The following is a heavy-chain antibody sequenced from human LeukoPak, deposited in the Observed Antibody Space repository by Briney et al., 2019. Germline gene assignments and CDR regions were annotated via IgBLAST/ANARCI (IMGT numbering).Heavy chain of an antibody. CDR1: GYTFTGYY. CDR2: INPNSGGT. D-gene: IGHD5-12*01. J-gene: IGHJ4*02. CDR3: AGGYSGYDWDYFDY. V-gene: IGHV1-2*02. Sequence: ASVKVSCKASGYTFTGYYMHWMRQAPGQGLEWMGWINPNSGGTNYAQKFQGRVTMTRDTSISTAYMELSRLRSDDTAVYYCAGGYSGYDWDYFDYWGQGTLVTVSS.